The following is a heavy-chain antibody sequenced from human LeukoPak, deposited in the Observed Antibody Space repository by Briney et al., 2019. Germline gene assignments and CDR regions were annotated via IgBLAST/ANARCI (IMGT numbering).Heavy chain of an antibody. D-gene: IGHD3-22*01. CDR3: ARNYYDSSGYYYWIDY. V-gene: IGHV3-23*01. Sequence: PGRSLRLSCAASGFTFSSYAMSWVRQAPGKGLEWVSAISGSGGSTYYADSVKGRFTISRDNSKNTLYLQMNSLRAEDTAVYYCARNYYDSSGYYYWIDYWGRGTLVTVSS. J-gene: IGHJ4*02. CDR2: ISGSGGST. CDR1: GFTFSSYA.